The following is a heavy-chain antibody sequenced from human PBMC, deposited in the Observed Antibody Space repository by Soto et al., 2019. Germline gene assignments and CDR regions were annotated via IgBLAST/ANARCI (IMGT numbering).Heavy chain of an antibody. CDR3: TSDVGHMSLPLFSS. CDR2: IKSRTHGGTA. D-gene: IGHD2-21*02. CDR1: GFSFTDAW. Sequence: EVQLVESGGGLVEPGGSLRLSCAASGFSFTDAWMGWVRQAPWKGLEWAGRIKSRTHGGTADFPAPVKGRFSISRDDSKSILYLQMTRLQTEDTAVYHCTSDVGHMSLPLFSSWGQGTLVTVSS. J-gene: IGHJ5*02. V-gene: IGHV3-15*01.